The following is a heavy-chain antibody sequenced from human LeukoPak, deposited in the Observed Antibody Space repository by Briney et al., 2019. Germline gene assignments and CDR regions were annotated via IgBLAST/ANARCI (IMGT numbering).Heavy chain of an antibody. CDR1: GYTFAGYY. CDR2: INPNSGGT. Sequence: ASVKVSCKASGYTFAGYYMHWVRQAPGQGLEWMGWINPNSGGTNYAQKFQGWVTMTRDTSISTAYMELSRLRSDDTAVYYCARDRSSGQGGMDVWGQGTTVTVSS. V-gene: IGHV1-2*04. D-gene: IGHD6-19*01. J-gene: IGHJ6*02. CDR3: ARDRSSGQGGMDV.